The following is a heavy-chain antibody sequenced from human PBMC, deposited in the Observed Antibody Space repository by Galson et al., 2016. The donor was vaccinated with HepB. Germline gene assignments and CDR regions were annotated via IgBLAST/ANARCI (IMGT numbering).Heavy chain of an antibody. J-gene: IGHJ6*03. CDR1: GFPFDDYA. CDR2: ISWNSGSI. Sequence: SLRLSCAASGFPFDDYAMHWVRQAPGKGLEWVSRISWNSGSIDYAGSVKGRFTISRDNAKNSLYLQMNSLRAEDTALYYCAKSGGMNDYYYMDVWGQGTTVTVSS. V-gene: IGHV3-9*01. CDR3: AKSGGMNDYYYMDV. D-gene: IGHD2-15*01.